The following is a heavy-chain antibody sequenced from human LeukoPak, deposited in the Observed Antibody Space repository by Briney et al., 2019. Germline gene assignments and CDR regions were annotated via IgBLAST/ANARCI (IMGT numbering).Heavy chain of an antibody. V-gene: IGHV3-23*01. CDR2: ISGSGSST. CDR1: GFTFSSYA. D-gene: IGHD6-19*01. Sequence: GGSLRLSCAASGFTFSSYAMTWVRQAPGKGLGWVSTISGSGSSTYYADSVKGRFTISRHNSKNTLYLQMNSLRAEDTAVYYCASKQWLVSDFDYWGQGTLVTVSS. J-gene: IGHJ4*02. CDR3: ASKQWLVSDFDY.